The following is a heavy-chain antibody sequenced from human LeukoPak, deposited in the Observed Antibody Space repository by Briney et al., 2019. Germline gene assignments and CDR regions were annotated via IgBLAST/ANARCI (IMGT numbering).Heavy chain of an antibody. D-gene: IGHD6-19*01. J-gene: IGHJ5*02. CDR2: SYRGGGT. Sequence: RSGGSLRLSCAASGFTVSSTFMSWVRQAPGKGLEWVSVSYRGGGTYVADSVKGRFTVSRDDSKNTLYLQMNGLRAEDTALYYCARPWDDDSGFYISWGQGSLATVSS. V-gene: IGHV3-53*01. CDR1: GFTVSSTF. CDR3: ARPWDDDSGFYIS.